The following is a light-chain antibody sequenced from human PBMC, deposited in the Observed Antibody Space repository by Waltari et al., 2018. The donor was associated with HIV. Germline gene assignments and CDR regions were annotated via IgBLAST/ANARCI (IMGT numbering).Light chain of an antibody. CDR1: RSDVGSYNL. CDR2: EVS. V-gene: IGLV2-23*02. J-gene: IGLJ3*02. CDR3: CSYAGSSTWV. Sequence: QSALTQPASVSGSPGQSITISCPGTRSDVGSYNLVSWYQQHPGKAPKLMIYEVSKRPSGVSNRFSGSKSGNTASLTISGLQAEDEADYYCCSYAGSSTWVFGGGTKLTVL.